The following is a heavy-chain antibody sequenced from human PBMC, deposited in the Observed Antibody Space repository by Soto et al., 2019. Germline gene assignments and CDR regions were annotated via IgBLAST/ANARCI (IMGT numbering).Heavy chain of an antibody. CDR2: ISGDGGTT. CDR1: GFTFSGSW. J-gene: IGHJ4*02. CDR3: ARAGLLASGDY. V-gene: IGHV3-74*01. Sequence: PGGSLRLSCAASGFTFSGSWMYWFRQAPGKGLVWVSGISGDGGTTTHADSVKGRFTISRDNAKNTLYLQMNSLRVEDTAVYYCARAGLLASGDYWGQGTLVTVSS. D-gene: IGHD1-26*01.